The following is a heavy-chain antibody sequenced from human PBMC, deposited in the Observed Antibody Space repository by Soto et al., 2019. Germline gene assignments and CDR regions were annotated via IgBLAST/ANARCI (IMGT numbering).Heavy chain of an antibody. V-gene: IGHV1-69*01. D-gene: IGHD5-12*01. CDR2: IIPIFGTA. J-gene: IGHJ4*02. CDR1: GGTFSSYA. Sequence: QVQLVQSGAEVKKPGSSVKVSCKASGGTFSSYAISWVRQAPGQGLEWMGGIIPIFGTANYAQKFPGRVTITADESTSTAYMELSILRSEDTAVYYCARQVEMATITSSFDYWGQGTLVTVSS. CDR3: ARQVEMATITSSFDY.